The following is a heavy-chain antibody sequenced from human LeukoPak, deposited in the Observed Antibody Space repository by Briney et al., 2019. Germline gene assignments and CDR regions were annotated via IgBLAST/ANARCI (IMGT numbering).Heavy chain of an antibody. CDR2: ISSSGSTI. CDR1: GFTFSSYG. CDR3: ARVNPFYYFDY. J-gene: IGHJ4*02. V-gene: IGHV3-48*04. D-gene: IGHD1-14*01. Sequence: GGSLRLSCAASGFTFSSYGMHWVRQAPGKGLEWVSYISSSGSTIYYADSVKGRFTISRDNAKNSLYLQMNSLRAEDTAVYYCARVNPFYYFDYWGQGTLVTVSS.